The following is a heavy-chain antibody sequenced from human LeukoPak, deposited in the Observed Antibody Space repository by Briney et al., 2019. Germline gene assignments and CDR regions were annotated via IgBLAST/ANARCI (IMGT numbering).Heavy chain of an antibody. CDR3: ARVYNTYYDFWSGHIYYMDV. Sequence: ASVKVSCKASGYTFTSYGISWVRQAPGQGLEWVGWISAYNGNTNYAQKLQGRVTMTTDTSTSTAYMELRSLRSDDTAVYYCARVYNTYYDFWSGHIYYMDVWGKGTTVTVSS. CDR2: ISAYNGNT. CDR1: GYTFTSYG. V-gene: IGHV1-18*01. J-gene: IGHJ6*03. D-gene: IGHD3-3*01.